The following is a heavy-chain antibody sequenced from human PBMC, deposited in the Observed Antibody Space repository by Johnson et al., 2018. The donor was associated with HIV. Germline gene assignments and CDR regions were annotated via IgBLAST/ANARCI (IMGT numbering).Heavy chain of an antibody. CDR2: IRYDGSNK. CDR3: SRDPPYSGSTAAFDI. V-gene: IGHV3-30*02. J-gene: IGHJ3*02. D-gene: IGHD1-26*01. CDR1: GFTFSSYG. Sequence: QVQLVESGGGVVQPGGSLRLSCAASGFTFSSYGMHWVRQAPGKGLEWVAFIRYDGSNKYYADSVKGRFTISRDNSKNTLYLQMNSLRAEDTAVYYCSRDPPYSGSTAAFDIWGQGTMVTVSS.